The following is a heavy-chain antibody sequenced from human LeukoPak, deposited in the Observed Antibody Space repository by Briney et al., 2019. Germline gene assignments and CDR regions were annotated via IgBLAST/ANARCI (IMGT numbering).Heavy chain of an antibody. CDR1: GFSFSTYN. D-gene: IGHD2-2*01. CDR2: ISSSSSTI. Sequence: GGSLRLSCAASGFSFSTYNMNWVRQAPGKGLEWLSYISSSSSTISYADSVKGRFTISRDNAKNSLYLQMNSLRDYDTAVYHCTRAKYQPLLGDYWGQGTLVTVSS. CDR3: TRAKYQPLLGDY. V-gene: IGHV3-48*02. J-gene: IGHJ4*02.